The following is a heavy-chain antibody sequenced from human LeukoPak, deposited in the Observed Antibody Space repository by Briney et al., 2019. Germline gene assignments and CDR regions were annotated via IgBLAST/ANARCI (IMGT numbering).Heavy chain of an antibody. Sequence: SETLSLTCTVSGGSISSYYRSWIRQPAGKGLEWIGRIYTSGSTNYNPSLKSRVTMSVDTSKNQFSLKLSSVTAADTAVYYCAREGYYGSGSYGHFDPWGQGTLVTVSS. CDR2: IYTSGST. V-gene: IGHV4-4*07. J-gene: IGHJ5*02. D-gene: IGHD3-10*01. CDR1: GGSISSYY. CDR3: AREGYYGSGSYGHFDP.